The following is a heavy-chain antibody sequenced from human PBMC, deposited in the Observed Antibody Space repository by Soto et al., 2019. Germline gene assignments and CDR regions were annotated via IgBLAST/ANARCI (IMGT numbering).Heavy chain of an antibody. J-gene: IGHJ4*02. CDR1: GFTFDSYA. CDR2: ISGSGDYT. Sequence: EVQLLESGGGLVRPGGSLRLSCAASGFTFDSYAMNWVRQAPGKGLEWVSTISGSGDYTYYTDSVKGRFTISRDNSKNMMYLQRNSLRAEDTAIYYCAKNRGLQYYFDYWGQGTLVTVSS. CDR3: AKNRGLQYYFDY. V-gene: IGHV3-23*01.